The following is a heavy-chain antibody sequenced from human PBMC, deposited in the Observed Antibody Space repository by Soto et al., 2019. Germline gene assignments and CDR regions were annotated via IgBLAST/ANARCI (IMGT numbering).Heavy chain of an antibody. CDR2: IYYSGST. V-gene: IGHV4-39*01. Sequence: NPSETLSLTCTVSGGSISSSSYYWGWIRQPPGKGLEWIGSIYYSGSTYYNPSLKSRVTISVDTSKNQFSLKLSSVTAADTAVYYCARNTRGYSYGLIDYWGQGTLVTVSS. J-gene: IGHJ4*02. D-gene: IGHD5-18*01. CDR3: ARNTRGYSYGLIDY. CDR1: GGSISSSSYY.